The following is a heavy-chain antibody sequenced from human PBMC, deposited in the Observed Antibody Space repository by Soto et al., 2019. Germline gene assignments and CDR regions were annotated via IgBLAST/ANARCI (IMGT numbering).Heavy chain of an antibody. CDR3: ARGSIYCSSTSCYFFGHYYYYGMDV. CDR2: MKPNSGNT. D-gene: IGHD2-2*01. V-gene: IGHV1-8*01. CDR1: GYTFTSYD. J-gene: IGHJ6*02. Sequence: ASVKVSCKASGYTFTSYDINWVRQATGQGLEWMGWMKPNSGNTGYAQKFQGRVTMTRNTSISTAYMELSSLRSEDTAVYYCARGSIYCSSTSCYFFGHYYYYGMDVWGQGTTVTVSS.